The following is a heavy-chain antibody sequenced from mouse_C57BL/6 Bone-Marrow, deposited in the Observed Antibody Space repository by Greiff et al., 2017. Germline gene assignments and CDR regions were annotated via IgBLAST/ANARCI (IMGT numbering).Heavy chain of an antibody. D-gene: IGHD1-1*01. CDR3: ARLGYYGSSYWYFDV. Sequence: VQLQQPGAELVKPGASVKLSCKASGYTFTSYWMQWVKQRPGQGLEWIGEIDPSDSYTNYNQKFKGKATLTVDTSSSTAYMQLSGLTSEDSAVYYCARLGYYGSSYWYFDVWGTGTTVTVSS. CDR1: GYTFTSYW. CDR2: IDPSDSYT. J-gene: IGHJ1*03. V-gene: IGHV1-50*01.